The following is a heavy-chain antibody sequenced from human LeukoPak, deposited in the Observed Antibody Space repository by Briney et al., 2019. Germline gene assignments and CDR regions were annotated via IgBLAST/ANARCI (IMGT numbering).Heavy chain of an antibody. J-gene: IGHJ4*02. CDR1: GLTISSHW. V-gene: IGHV3-7*01. CDR3: ARPLFGAISPGY. Sequence: PGGSQRLSCAASGLTISSHWMTWVRQAPGRGLEWVANIKEDGSETFYGDSVKGRFTISRDNAENSLNLQMNNLRPEDTAMYYCARPLFGAISPGYWGQGTLVTVSS. CDR2: IKEDGSET. D-gene: IGHD3-10*01.